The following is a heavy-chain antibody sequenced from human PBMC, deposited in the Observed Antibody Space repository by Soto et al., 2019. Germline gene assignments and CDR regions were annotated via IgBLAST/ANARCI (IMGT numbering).Heavy chain of an antibody. Sequence: QVQLVQSGAEVKKPGASVKVSCKVSGYTFTGNYMHWMRQAPGQGPEWMGWINPRNGDTDYAQKFQGRVTITRDTSISTAYMDLSRLTSDDTAIYFCVRGGGVDVVTPNRIVFDYWGQGTLLTVSS. V-gene: IGHV1-2*02. D-gene: IGHD2-21*02. J-gene: IGHJ4*02. CDR2: INPRNGDT. CDR1: GYTFTGNY. CDR3: VRGGGVDVVTPNRIVFDY.